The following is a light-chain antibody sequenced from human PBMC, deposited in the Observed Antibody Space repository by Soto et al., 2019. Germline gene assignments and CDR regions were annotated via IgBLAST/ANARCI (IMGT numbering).Light chain of an antibody. V-gene: IGKV1-33*01. CDR3: QRYLNRTIST. CDR2: DAS. J-gene: IGKJ3*01. CDR1: QDISNY. Sequence: DIQMTQSPSSLSASVGDRVTITCQAIQDISNYLNWYQQKPGKAPRLLIYDASNLETGVTSKFSGSGCGTDFTFTIRSLQPEDIATYYCQRYLNRTISTFGPGTKVDIK.